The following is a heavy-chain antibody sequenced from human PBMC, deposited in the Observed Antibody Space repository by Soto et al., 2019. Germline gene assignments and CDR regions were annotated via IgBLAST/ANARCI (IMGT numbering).Heavy chain of an antibody. J-gene: IGHJ6*03. Sequence: QVQLVQSGAEVKKPGASVKVSCKASGYTFTSYAMHWVRQAPGQRLEWMGWINAGNGNTKYSQKFQVRVTITRDTCVSTAYMELSSVRSEDTAVYYCAGRIFLDYYYMDVWSKGTTVTVSS. D-gene: IGHD3-3*01. CDR3: AGRIFLDYYYMDV. CDR1: GYTFTSYA. V-gene: IGHV1-3*01. CDR2: INAGNGNT.